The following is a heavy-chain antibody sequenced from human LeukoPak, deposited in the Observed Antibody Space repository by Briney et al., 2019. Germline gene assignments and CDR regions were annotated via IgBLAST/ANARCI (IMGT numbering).Heavy chain of an antibody. J-gene: IGHJ5*02. CDR1: GGSISSGSYY. CDR3: AREGEDSEDTNWFDP. V-gene: IGHV4-30-2*01. D-gene: IGHD3-10*01. Sequence: SETLSLTCTVSGGSISSGSYYWSWIRQPPGKGLEWIGYIYHSGSTYYNPSLKSRVTISVDRSKNQFSLKLSSVTAADTAVYYCAREGEDSEDTNWFDPWGQGTLVTVSS. CDR2: IYHSGST.